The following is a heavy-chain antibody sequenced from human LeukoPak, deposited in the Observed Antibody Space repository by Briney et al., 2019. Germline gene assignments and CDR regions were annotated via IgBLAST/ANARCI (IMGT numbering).Heavy chain of an antibody. CDR1: GGSISSSSYY. J-gene: IGHJ4*02. CDR3: ARAQTFPGFDS. CDR2: IYYSGST. Sequence: SETLSLTCTVSGGSISSSSYYWGWIRQPPGKGLEWIGSIYYSGSTYYNPPLKSRVTISVDTSKNQFSLNLNSVTAADTAVYYCARAQTFPGFDSWGQGTLVTVSS. V-gene: IGHV4-39*01. D-gene: IGHD3-10*01.